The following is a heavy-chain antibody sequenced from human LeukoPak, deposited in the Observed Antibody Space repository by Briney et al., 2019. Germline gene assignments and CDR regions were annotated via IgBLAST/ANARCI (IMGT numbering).Heavy chain of an antibody. D-gene: IGHD3-16*01. CDR2: MNQDGSGK. Sequence: GGSLRLSCAASGFTFSGYTINWVRQAPGKGLEWVANMNQDGSGKYYVDSVKGRFAISRDNAKNSLYLQMNNLRVEDTAVYYCARDNDRKDDSWGQGTLVTVSS. CDR1: GFTFSGYT. J-gene: IGHJ5*02. CDR3: ARDNDRKDDS. V-gene: IGHV3-7*01.